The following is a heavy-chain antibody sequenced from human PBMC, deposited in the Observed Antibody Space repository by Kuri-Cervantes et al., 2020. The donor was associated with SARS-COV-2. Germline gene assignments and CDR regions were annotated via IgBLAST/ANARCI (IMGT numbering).Heavy chain of an antibody. CDR2: IYSGGST. CDR1: GFTVSSNY. CDR3: ARDIGGHDTRTFDY. Sequence: GESLKISCTASGFTVSSNYMSWVRQAPGKGLEWVSVIYSGGSTYYADSVKGRFTISRDNAKNSLYLQVNSLRPEDTALYYCARDIGGHDTRTFDYWGQGTLVTVSS. V-gene: IGHV3-53*05. J-gene: IGHJ4*02. D-gene: IGHD5-12*01.